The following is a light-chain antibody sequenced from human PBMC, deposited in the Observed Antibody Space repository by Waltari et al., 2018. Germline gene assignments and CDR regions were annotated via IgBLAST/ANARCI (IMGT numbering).Light chain of an antibody. CDR1: SGHTSYA. Sequence: QLVLTQSPSASASLGASVKVTCTLSSGHTSYAIAWHQQQPEKGPRYLMKINGDGSHSKGDGIPYRFSGSSSGAERYLTISSLQSEDDADYYCQTWDTGILVFGGGTKLTVL. V-gene: IGLV4-69*01. CDR2: INGDGSH. CDR3: QTWDTGILV. J-gene: IGLJ3*02.